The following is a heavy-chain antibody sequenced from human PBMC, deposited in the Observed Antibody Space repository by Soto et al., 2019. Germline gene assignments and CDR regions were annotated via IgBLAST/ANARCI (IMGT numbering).Heavy chain of an antibody. Sequence: PSETLSLTCAVYEGSFGTYYWTWNRQSPGRGLEWIGEVNQSGSTRYNPSLESRVTITVARSKTQFSLELNSVTAADTAVYYCASCGLDSSSPDFDYRAQRYMVPVS. D-gene: IGHD6-6*01. J-gene: IGHJ4*01. CDR1: EGSFGTYY. V-gene: IGHV4-34*01. CDR3: ASCGLDSSSPDFDY. CDR2: VNQSGST.